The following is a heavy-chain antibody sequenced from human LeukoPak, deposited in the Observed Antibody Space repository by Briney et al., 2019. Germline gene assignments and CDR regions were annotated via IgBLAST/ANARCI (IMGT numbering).Heavy chain of an antibody. Sequence: GASVKVSCKVSGYTLTELSMHWVRQAPGKGLEWMGGFDPEDGETIYAQKFQGRVTMTEDTSTDTAYMELSSLRSEDTAVYYCATQVPDDFWSGLGFDYWGQGTLVTVSS. V-gene: IGHV1-24*01. CDR2: FDPEDGET. D-gene: IGHD3-3*01. CDR3: ATQVPDDFWSGLGFDY. CDR1: GYTLTELS. J-gene: IGHJ4*02.